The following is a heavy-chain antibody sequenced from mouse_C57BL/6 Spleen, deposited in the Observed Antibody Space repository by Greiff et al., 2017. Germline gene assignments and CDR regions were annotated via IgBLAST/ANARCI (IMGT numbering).Heavy chain of an antibody. J-gene: IGHJ4*01. D-gene: IGHD2-12*01. CDR2: ISPNYGTT. CDR3: ASYTRRFYAMDY. Sequence: QLQQSGPELVKPGASVKISCKASGYSFTDYNMNWVKQSNGKSLEWIGVISPNYGTTSYNQKFKGKATLTVDQSSSTAYMQLNRLTSEDSAVYYCASYTRRFYAMDYWGQGTSVTVAS. CDR1: GYSFTDYN. V-gene: IGHV1-39*01.